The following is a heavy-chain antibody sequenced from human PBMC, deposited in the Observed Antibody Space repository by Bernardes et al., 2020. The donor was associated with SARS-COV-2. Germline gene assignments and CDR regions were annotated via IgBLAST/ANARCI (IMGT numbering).Heavy chain of an antibody. CDR3: ARQLWLRAPFDY. CDR1: GGSISSSSYY. V-gene: IGHV4-39*01. D-gene: IGHD5-18*01. CDR2: IYYSGST. Sequence: SETLSLTCTVSGGSISSSSYYWGWIRQPPGKGLEWIGSIYYSGSTYYNQSLKSRVTISVDTSKNQFSLKLSSVTAADTAVYYCARQLWLRAPFDYWGQGTLVTVSS. J-gene: IGHJ4*02.